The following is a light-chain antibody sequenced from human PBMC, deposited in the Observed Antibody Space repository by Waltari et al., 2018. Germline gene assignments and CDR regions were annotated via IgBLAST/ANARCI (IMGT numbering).Light chain of an antibody. CDR3: QQYNNWPLT. Sequence: EIVMPQSPATLSVSPGERATISCRVSQSVAINLACYRQKPGKSPRLLIYGASTRATGIPARFSGSGTATEFTLTISSMQPEDFAVYFCQQYNNWPLTFGPGTKVDIK. J-gene: IGKJ3*01. CDR1: QSVAIN. V-gene: IGKV3-15*01. CDR2: GAS.